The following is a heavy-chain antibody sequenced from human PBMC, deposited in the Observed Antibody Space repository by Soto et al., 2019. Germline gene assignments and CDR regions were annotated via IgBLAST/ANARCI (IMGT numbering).Heavy chain of an antibody. D-gene: IGHD6-6*01. CDR1: GYTFTSYY. V-gene: IGHV1-46*01. CDR3: AVAGYSSSSSYGMDV. J-gene: IGHJ6*02. Sequence: ASVKVSCKASGYTFTSYYIHWVRQAPGQGLEWMGIINPSGGSTSYAQKFQGRLTMTRDTSTSTVYVDLSSLRSEDTAVYYCAVAGYSSSSSYGMDVWGQGTTVTVSS. CDR2: INPSGGST.